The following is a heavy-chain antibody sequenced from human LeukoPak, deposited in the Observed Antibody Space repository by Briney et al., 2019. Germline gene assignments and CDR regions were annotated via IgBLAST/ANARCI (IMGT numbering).Heavy chain of an antibody. D-gene: IGHD6-19*01. CDR1: GGSFSGYY. CDR3: ARGAVAGTEGFDY. Sequence: SETLSLTCAVHGGSFSGYYRTWIRQPPGKGLEWIGEINHSGSTNYNPSLKSRVTISVDTSKNQFSLKLSSVTAADTAVYYCARGAVAGTEGFDYWGQGTLVTVSS. V-gene: IGHV4-34*01. J-gene: IGHJ4*02. CDR2: INHSGST.